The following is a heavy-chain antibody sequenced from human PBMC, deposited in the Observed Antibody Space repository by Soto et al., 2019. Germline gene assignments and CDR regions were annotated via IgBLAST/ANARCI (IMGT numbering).Heavy chain of an antibody. CDR1: SHIFNSHY. Sequence: ASVKVSCKSSSHIFNSHYIHLVRQAPGQGLDCMGLISPSGTATVYTQSLQGRVTMTRDTSTNTVYMDLNSLRSDDTAVYYCTAILLGYWGQGTVVTVSS. V-gene: IGHV1-46*02. CDR2: ISPSGTAT. J-gene: IGHJ4*02. D-gene: IGHD1-26*01. CDR3: TAILLGY.